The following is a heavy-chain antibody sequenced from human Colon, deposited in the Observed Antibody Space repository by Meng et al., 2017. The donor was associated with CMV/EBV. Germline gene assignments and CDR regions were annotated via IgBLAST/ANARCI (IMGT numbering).Heavy chain of an antibody. CDR3: AGGTYQAWEVLYF. CDR2: IHQSGIT. J-gene: IGHJ4*02. Sequence: QVKLHRWGAGLCKPSGTLSPSCVVAGGSFSNYYWSWIRQSPGKGLEWIGDIHQSGITNHNPSLKSRVTISIDTSKNQFSLKLSSVTAADTALYYCAGGTYQAWEVLYFWGQGTLVTVSS. CDR1: GGSFSNYY. D-gene: IGHD3-10*01. V-gene: IGHV4-34*01.